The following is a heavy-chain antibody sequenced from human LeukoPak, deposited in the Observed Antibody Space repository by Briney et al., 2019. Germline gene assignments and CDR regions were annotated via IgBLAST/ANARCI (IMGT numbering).Heavy chain of an antibody. CDR1: GGSISSYY. CDR2: IYYSGST. Sequence: PSETLSLTCTVYGGSISSYYWSWIRQPPGKGLEWIGYIYYSGSTNYNPSLKSRVTISVDTSKNQFSLKLSSVTAADTAVYYCAKAPLRVEMATIRGSYFDYWGQGTLVTVSS. V-gene: IGHV4-59*01. J-gene: IGHJ4*02. D-gene: IGHD5-24*01. CDR3: AKAPLRVEMATIRGSYFDY.